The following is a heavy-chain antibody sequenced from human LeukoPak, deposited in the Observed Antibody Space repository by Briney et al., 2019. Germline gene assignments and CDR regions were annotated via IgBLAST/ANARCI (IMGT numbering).Heavy chain of an antibody. CDR1: GFTFSSYW. Sequence: GGSLRLSCAASGFTFSSYWMSWVRQAPGKGLEWVANIKQDGSEKYYVDSVKGRFTISRDNAKNSLYLQMNSLRAEDTAVYYCARDVVPAAVYYYYYGMDVWGQGTTVTVSS. V-gene: IGHV3-7*01. J-gene: IGHJ6*02. CDR3: ARDVVPAAVYYYYYGMDV. D-gene: IGHD2-2*01. CDR2: IKQDGSEK.